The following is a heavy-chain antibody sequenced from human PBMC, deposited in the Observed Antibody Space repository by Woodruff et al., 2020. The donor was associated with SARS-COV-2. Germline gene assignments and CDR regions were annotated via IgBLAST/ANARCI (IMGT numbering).Heavy chain of an antibody. CDR3: ATDLWRWLQPQPDY. J-gene: IGHJ4*02. V-gene: IGHV1-69-2*01. Sequence: WVQQAPGKGLEWMGLVDPEDGETIYAEKFQGRVTITADTSTDTAYMELSSLRSEDTAVYYCATDLWRWLQPQPDYWGQGTLVTVSS. CDR2: VDPEDGET. D-gene: IGHD5-12*01.